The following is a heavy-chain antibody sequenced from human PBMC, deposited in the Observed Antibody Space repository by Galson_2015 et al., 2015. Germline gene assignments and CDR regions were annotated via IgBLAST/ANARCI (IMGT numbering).Heavy chain of an antibody. CDR3: AKGRDSGSYYHYYGIGS. Sequence: SLRLSCAASGFTFSSYAMSWVRQAPGKGLEWVSDISNSGGITYYADSVRGRFTISRHNSKNTLYLQMNSLRADDTAVYYCAKGRDSGSYYHYYGIGSRGQGATGTVSS. CDR1: GFTFSSYA. CDR2: ISNSGGIT. J-gene: IGHJ6*02. V-gene: IGHV3-23*01. D-gene: IGHD1-26*01.